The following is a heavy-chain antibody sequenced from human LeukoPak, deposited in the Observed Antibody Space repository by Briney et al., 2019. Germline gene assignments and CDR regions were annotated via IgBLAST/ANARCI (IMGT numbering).Heavy chain of an antibody. V-gene: IGHV3-15*01. J-gene: IGHJ4*02. Sequence: GGSLRLSCAASGFTFRNAWLSWVRQAPEKGLEWVGRIKCKVNGETIDYAAPVKGRFTISRDDSKNTLYLQMNSLRTEDTAVYYCTTTVGYTGYDWGYWGQGTLVTVSS. CDR2: IKCKVNGETI. CDR1: GFTFRNAW. D-gene: IGHD5-12*01. CDR3: TTTVGYTGYDWGY.